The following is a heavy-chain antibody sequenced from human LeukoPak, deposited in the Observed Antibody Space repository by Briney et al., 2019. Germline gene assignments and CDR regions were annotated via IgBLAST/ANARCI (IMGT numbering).Heavy chain of an antibody. J-gene: IGHJ4*02. CDR3: ARVRYGVFDY. D-gene: IGHD3-10*01. V-gene: IGHV1-18*01. Sequence: ASVKVSCKASSYIFTSYGITWVRLAPGQGLEWAGWISTYEGTTNYAQKFQGRVTMTRDTSTNTAYMELRSLTSDDTAVYYCARVRYGVFDYWGQGTLVTVSS. CDR1: SYIFTSYG. CDR2: ISTYEGTT.